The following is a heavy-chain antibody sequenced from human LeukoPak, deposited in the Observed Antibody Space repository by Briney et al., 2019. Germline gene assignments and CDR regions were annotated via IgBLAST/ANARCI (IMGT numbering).Heavy chain of an antibody. CDR3: ARGTIVGATQPFDY. J-gene: IGHJ4*02. CDR2: IYYSGST. D-gene: IGHD1-26*01. Sequence: PSETLSLTCTVSGGSISSGGYYWSWIRQHPGKGLEWIGYIYYSGSTYYNPSLKSRVTISVDTSKNQFSLKLSSVTAADTAVYYCARGTIVGATQPFDYWGQGTLVTVSS. CDR1: GGSISSGGYY. V-gene: IGHV4-31*03.